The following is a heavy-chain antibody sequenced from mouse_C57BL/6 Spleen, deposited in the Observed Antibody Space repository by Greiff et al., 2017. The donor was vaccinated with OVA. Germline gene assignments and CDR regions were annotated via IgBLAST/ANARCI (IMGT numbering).Heavy chain of an antibody. J-gene: IGHJ4*01. CDR1: GFTFSSYT. CDR2: ISGGGGNT. D-gene: IGHD2-1*01. Sequence: EVQGVESGGGLVKPGGSLKLSCAASGFTFSSYTMSWVRQTPEKRLEWVATISGGGGNTYYPDSVKGRFTISRDNAKNTLYLQMSSLRSEDTALYDCARRGNYDAMDYWGQGTSVTVSS. CDR3: ARRGNYDAMDY. V-gene: IGHV5-9*01.